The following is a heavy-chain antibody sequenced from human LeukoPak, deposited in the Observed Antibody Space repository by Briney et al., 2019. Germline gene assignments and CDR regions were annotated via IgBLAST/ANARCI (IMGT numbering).Heavy chain of an antibody. V-gene: IGHV1-69*01. CDR3: ARVNDCSGGSCYPDFDY. J-gene: IGHJ4*02. CDR1: GGTFSSYA. CDR2: IIPIFGTA. Sequence: SVKVSCKASGGTFSSYAISWVRQAPGQGLEWMGGIIPIFGTANYAQKFQGRVTITADESTSTAYMELGSLRSEDTAVYYCARVNDCSGGSCYPDFDYWGQGTLVTVSS. D-gene: IGHD2-15*01.